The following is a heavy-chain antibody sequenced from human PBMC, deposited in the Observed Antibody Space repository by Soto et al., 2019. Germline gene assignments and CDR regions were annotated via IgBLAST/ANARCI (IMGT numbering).Heavy chain of an antibody. D-gene: IGHD3-10*01. V-gene: IGHV1-3*01. CDR1: GYTFTSYA. Sequence: ASVKVSCKASGYTFTSYAMHWVRQAPGQRLEWMGWINAGNGNTKYSQKFQGRVTITRDTSASTAYMELSSLRSGDTAVYYCAFMVRGVHVFDIWGQGTMVTVSS. CDR2: INAGNGNT. J-gene: IGHJ3*02. CDR3: AFMVRGVHVFDI.